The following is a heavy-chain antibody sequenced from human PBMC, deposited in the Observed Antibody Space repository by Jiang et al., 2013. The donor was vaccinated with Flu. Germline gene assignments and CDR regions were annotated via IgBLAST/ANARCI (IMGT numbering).Heavy chain of an antibody. CDR1: GFTFSSYG. J-gene: IGHJ4*02. D-gene: IGHD6-6*01. V-gene: IGHV3-33*01. Sequence: QLLESGGGVVQPGRSLRLSCAASGFTFSSYGMHWVRQAPGKGLEWVAVIWYDGSNKYYADSVKGRFTISRDNSKNTLYLQMNSLRAEDTAVYYCAREWGYPLYSSSCYFDYWGQGTLVTVSS. CDR3: AREWGYPLYSSSCYFDY. CDR2: IWYDGSNK.